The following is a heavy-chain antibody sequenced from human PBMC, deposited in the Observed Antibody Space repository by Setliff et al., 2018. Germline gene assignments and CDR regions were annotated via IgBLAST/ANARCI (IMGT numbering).Heavy chain of an antibody. CDR2: IWNDGSSK. V-gene: IGHV3-33*08. D-gene: IGHD1-26*01. CDR3: ARDRGSGSYFLRYFDY. Sequence: GGSLRLSCAASGFTFSSYGMHWVRQAPGKGLEWVALIWNDGSSKFYGDSVKGRFTISRDNAKNSLYLQMNSLRAEDTAVYYCARDRGSGSYFLRYFDYWGQGTLVTVSS. J-gene: IGHJ4*02. CDR1: GFTFSSYG.